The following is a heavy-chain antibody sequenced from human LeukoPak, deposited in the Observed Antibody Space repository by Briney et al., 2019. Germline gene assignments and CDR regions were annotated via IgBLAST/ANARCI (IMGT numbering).Heavy chain of an antibody. CDR2: IYTSGST. CDR3: ARSAAILTGYYTKRFDY. CDR1: GGSISSYY. J-gene: IGHJ4*02. Sequence: SETLSLTCTVSGGSISSYYWSWIRQPAGKGLEWIGRIYTSGSTNYNPSLKSRVTMSVDTSKNQFSLKLSSVTAADTAVYYCARSAAILTGYYTKRFDYWGQGTLVTVSS. V-gene: IGHV4-4*07. D-gene: IGHD3-9*01.